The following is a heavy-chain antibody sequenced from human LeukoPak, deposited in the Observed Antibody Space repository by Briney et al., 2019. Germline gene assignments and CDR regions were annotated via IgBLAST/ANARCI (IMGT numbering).Heavy chain of an antibody. J-gene: IGHJ4*02. Sequence: KSGGSLRLSCAASGFSFSTSTMNWVRQAPGKGLEWISSIGKTSRDMYYADSVRGQFTISRDNAKNSLFLLMNSLRVEDTSVYYCVRGDNRDYWGQGTLVTVSS. V-gene: IGHV3-21*01. CDR2: IGKTSRDM. CDR1: GFSFSTST. D-gene: IGHD1-14*01. CDR3: VRGDNRDY.